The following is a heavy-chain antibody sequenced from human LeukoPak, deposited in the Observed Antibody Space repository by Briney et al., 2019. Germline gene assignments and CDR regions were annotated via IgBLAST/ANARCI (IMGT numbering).Heavy chain of an antibody. CDR3: ARAYSNSRFDY. Sequence: GGSLSLSCAASGFTVSSNYMSWVRQAPGKGLEWVSVIYSGGSTYYADSVKGRFTISRDNSKNTLYLQMNSLRAEDTAVYYCARAYSNSRFDYWGQGTLVTVSS. J-gene: IGHJ4*02. CDR2: IYSGGST. V-gene: IGHV3-53*01. D-gene: IGHD6-6*01. CDR1: GFTVSSNY.